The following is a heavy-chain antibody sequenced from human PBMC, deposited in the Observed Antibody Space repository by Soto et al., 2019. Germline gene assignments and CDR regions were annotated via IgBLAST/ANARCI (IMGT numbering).Heavy chain of an antibody. CDR1: GFTVSSNY. D-gene: IGHD2-15*01. CDR3: ARELGYCSGGSCYDAFDI. Sequence: GGSLRLSCAASGFTVSSNYMSWVRQAPGKGLECVSVIYSGGSTYYADSVKGRFTISRDNSKNTLYLQMNSLRAEDTAVYYCARELGYCSGGSCYDAFDIWGQGTMVTVSS. V-gene: IGHV3-66*01. J-gene: IGHJ3*02. CDR2: IYSGGST.